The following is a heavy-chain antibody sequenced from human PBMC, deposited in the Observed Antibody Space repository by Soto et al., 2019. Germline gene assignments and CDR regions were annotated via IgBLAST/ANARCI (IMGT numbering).Heavy chain of an antibody. J-gene: IGHJ4*02. V-gene: IGHV3-66*01. CDR3: AKALGELSPESYVY. Sequence: PGGSLRLSCAASGFTVSSNYMSWVRQAPGKGLEWVSVIYSGGSTYYADSVKGRFTISRDNSKNTLYLQMNSLRPEDTAVYYCAKALGELSPESYVYWGQGTLVTVSS. CDR2: IYSGGST. CDR1: GFTVSSNY. D-gene: IGHD3-16*02.